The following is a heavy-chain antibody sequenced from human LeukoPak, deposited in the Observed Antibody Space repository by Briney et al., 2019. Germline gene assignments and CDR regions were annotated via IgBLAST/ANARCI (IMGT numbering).Heavy chain of an antibody. J-gene: IGHJ4*02. CDR2: ISAYNGNT. V-gene: IGHV1-18*01. Sequence: ASVTVSCKASGYTFTSYGISWVRQAPGQGLEWMGWISAYNGNTNYAQKLQGRVTMTTDTSTSTAYMELRSLRSDDTAVYYCARTEWFGEENDYWGQGTLVTVSS. D-gene: IGHD3-10*01. CDR1: GYTFTSYG. CDR3: ARTEWFGEENDY.